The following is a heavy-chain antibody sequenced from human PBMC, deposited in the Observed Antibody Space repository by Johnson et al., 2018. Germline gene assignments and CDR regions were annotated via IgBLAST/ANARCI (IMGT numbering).Heavy chain of an antibody. CDR3: AGGLEGISWYNYYYMDL. Sequence: VQLVQSGGGLVQPGGSLRLSCAASGFTVSSNYMSWVRQAPGKGLEWVSVIYSGGSTYYADSVKGRFTISTDNSKNTLYLQMNSLRAEETAVYYCAGGLEGISWYNYYYMDLWGKGPTVTVSS. CDR2: IYSGGST. D-gene: IGHD6-13*01. CDR1: GFTVSSNY. V-gene: IGHV3-66*02. J-gene: IGHJ6*03.